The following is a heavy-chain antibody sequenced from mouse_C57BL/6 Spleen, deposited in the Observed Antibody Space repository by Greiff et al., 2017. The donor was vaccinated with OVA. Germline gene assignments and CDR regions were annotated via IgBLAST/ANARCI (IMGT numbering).Heavy chain of an antibody. V-gene: IGHV5-16*01. D-gene: IGHD2-4*01. Sequence: EVKLMESEGGLVQPGSSMKLSCTASGFTFSDYYMAWVRQVPEKGLEWVANINYDGSSTYYLDSLKSRFIISRDNAKNILYLQMSSLKSEDTATYYCASQSDYAWFAYWGQGTLVTVSA. CDR3: ASQSDYAWFAY. J-gene: IGHJ3*01. CDR1: GFTFSDYY. CDR2: INYDGSST.